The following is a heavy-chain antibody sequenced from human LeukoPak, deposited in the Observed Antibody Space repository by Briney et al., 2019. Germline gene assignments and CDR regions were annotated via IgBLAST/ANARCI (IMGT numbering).Heavy chain of an antibody. V-gene: IGHV3-21*01. D-gene: IGHD5-18*01. CDR2: ISSSSSYI. CDR1: GFTFSSYS. CDR3: ARLVRMGDTAMVGYYYYYGMDV. Sequence: SGGSLRLSCAASGFTFSSYSMTWVRQAPGKGLEWVSSISSSSSYIYYADSVKGRFTISRDNAKNSLYQQMNSLRAEDTAVYYCARLVRMGDTAMVGYYYYYGMDVWGQGTTVTVSS. J-gene: IGHJ6*02.